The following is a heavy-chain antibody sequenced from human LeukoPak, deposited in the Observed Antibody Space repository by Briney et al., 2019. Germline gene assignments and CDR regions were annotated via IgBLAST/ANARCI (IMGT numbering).Heavy chain of an antibody. J-gene: IGHJ4*02. D-gene: IGHD3-10*01. Sequence: ASLKVSCKTSGDTFTSYDLNCGRQATGQGLEWMGWLNTNSGNTGYAQKFQGRVTMTRHTSISTAYMELSSLRSEDTAVYYCARGPPMARGVIAHWGQGTLVTVSS. CDR2: LNTNSGNT. CDR1: GDTFTSYD. CDR3: ARGPPMARGVIAH. V-gene: IGHV1-8*01.